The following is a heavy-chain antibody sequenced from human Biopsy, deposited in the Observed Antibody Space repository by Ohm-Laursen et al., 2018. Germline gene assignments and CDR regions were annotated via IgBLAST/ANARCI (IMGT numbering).Heavy chain of an antibody. D-gene: IGHD6-19*01. CDR3: ARDVGSSGWYYYGMDV. CDR2: TRNNGKTYTK. Sequence: GSLRLSCAASGFTLSDHNMDWVRLAPGKGLEWVGRTRNNGKTYTKEYAASVKGRFTISRDDSKNSLYLQMNSLKTEDTAVYFCARDVGSSGWYYYGMDVWGQGTMVTVSS. J-gene: IGHJ6*02. V-gene: IGHV3-72*01. CDR1: GFTLSDHN.